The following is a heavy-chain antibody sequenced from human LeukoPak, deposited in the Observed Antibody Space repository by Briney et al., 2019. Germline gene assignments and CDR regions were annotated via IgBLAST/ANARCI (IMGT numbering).Heavy chain of an antibody. J-gene: IGHJ4*02. CDR3: AKETAADSILITVDY. CDR1: GFTFSSYA. D-gene: IGHD1-14*01. V-gene: IGHV3-23*01. CDR2: LSGNGGGT. Sequence: GGSLRLSCAASGFTFSSYAMSWVRQAPGKGLEWVSALSGNGGGTYYADSVKGRFTISRDNSKNTLYLQMNNLRAEDTAVYYCAKETAADSILITVDYWGQGTLVTVSS.